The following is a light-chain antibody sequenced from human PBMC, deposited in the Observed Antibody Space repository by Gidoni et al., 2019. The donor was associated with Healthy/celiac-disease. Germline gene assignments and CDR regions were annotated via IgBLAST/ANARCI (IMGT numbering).Light chain of an antibody. V-gene: IGKV3-20*01. CDR1: QSVSSSY. Sequence: EIVLTPYPGTLSLSPGERATLSCRASQSVSSSYLAWYQQKPGQAPRLLIYGASSRATGIPDRFSGSGSGTDFTLTISRLEPEDFAVYYCQQYGSSPPMYTFGQGTKLEIK. CDR3: QQYGSSPPMYT. CDR2: GAS. J-gene: IGKJ2*01.